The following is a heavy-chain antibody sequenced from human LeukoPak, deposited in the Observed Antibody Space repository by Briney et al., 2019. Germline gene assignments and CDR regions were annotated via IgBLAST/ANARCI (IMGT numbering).Heavy chain of an antibody. V-gene: IGHV4-4*07. CDR1: GGSISTYY. J-gene: IGHJ4*02. Sequence: SETLSLTCTVSGGSISTYYWSWIRQPAGKGLEWIGRLYTSGSINYNPSLKSRVTMSVDTSKNQFSLKLNSVTAADTAVYYCARGIVSTYFDYWGQGILVTVSS. D-gene: IGHD1-1*01. CDR2: LYTSGSI. CDR3: ARGIVSTYFDY.